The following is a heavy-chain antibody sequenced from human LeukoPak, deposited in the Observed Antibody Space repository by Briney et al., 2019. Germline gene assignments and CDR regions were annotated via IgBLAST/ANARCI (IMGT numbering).Heavy chain of an antibody. Sequence: KPGASVKVSCKASGYTFTSYGISWVRQAPGQGLEWMGWISAYNGNTNYAQKFQGRVTLTRDTSTSTVYMELSSLRSEDTAVYYCARERGVAVAGEGVDPWGQGTLVTVSS. V-gene: IGHV1-18*01. CDR3: ARERGVAVAGEGVDP. CDR1: GYTFTSYG. J-gene: IGHJ5*02. CDR2: ISAYNGNT. D-gene: IGHD6-19*01.